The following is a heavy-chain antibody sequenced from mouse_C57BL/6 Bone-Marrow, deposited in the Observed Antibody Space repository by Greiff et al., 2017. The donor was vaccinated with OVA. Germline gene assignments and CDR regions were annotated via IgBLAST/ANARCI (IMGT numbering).Heavy chain of an antibody. V-gene: IGHV14-4*01. CDR2: IDPENGDT. J-gene: IGHJ3*01. Sequence: EVQLQQSGAELVRPGASVKLSCTASGFNIKDDYMHWVKQRPEQGLEWIGWIDPENGDTEYASKFQGKATITADTSSNTAYLQLSSLTSEDTAVYYCTTADDYVLAWFAYWGQGTLVTVSA. CDR3: TTADDYVLAWFAY. D-gene: IGHD2-4*01. CDR1: GFNIKDDY.